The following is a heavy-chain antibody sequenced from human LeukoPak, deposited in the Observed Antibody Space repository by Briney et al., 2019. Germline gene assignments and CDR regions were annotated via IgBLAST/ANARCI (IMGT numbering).Heavy chain of an antibody. J-gene: IGHJ2*01. CDR2: LSGSGDNT. CDR1: GFTFSNYA. CDR3: ARPASRGVGRYFDL. V-gene: IGHV3-23*01. D-gene: IGHD3-10*01. Sequence: GGSLRLSCAASGFTFSNYAMSWVRQAPGKGQEWVTALSGSGDNTYYADSVKGRFTISRDNSKNTLYLQMNSLRAEDTALYYCARPASRGVGRYFDLWGRGSLVTVSS.